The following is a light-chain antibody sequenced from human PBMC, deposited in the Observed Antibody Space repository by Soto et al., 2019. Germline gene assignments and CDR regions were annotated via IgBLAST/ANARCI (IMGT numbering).Light chain of an antibody. J-gene: IGKJ1*01. CDR2: GAS. CDR1: QSVSSTY. CDR3: QQYGSSGT. V-gene: IGKV3-20*01. Sequence: IVLTQSPGTLSLSPGERATLSCRASQSVSSTYLAWYQQKPGQAPRLLIYGASNRATGIPDRFSGSGSGTDFTLTISRLEPEDFAVYYCQQYGSSGTFG.